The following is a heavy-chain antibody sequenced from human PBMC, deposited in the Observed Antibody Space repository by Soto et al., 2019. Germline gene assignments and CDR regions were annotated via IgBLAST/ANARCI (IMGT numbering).Heavy chain of an antibody. CDR2: IYYSGST. CDR3: ARVEMATITLDY. J-gene: IGHJ4*02. V-gene: IGHV4-61*01. CDR1: GGSVSSGSYY. D-gene: IGHD5-12*01. Sequence: PSETLSLTCTVSGGSVSSGSYYWSWIRQPPGKGLEWIGYIYYSGSTNYNPSLKSRVTISVDTSKNQFSLKLSSVTAADTAVYYCARVEMATITLDYWGQGTLVTVSS.